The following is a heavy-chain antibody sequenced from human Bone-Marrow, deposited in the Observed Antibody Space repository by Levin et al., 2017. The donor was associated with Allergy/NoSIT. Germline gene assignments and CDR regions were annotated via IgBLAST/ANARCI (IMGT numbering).Heavy chain of an antibody. CDR3: ARHVMVSFWGISVPGVFDF. J-gene: IGHJ3*01. CDR2: LYYSGSN. D-gene: IGHD3-16*01. Sequence: SETLSLTCTVSGGSISSSNYYWGWIRQPPGKGPEWIGSLYYSGSNYYNPSLKSRVTISVDTSKKQVSLNLSSVTAADTAVYYCARHVMVSFWGISVPGVFDFWGQGTMVSVSS. V-gene: IGHV4-39*01. CDR1: GGSISSSNYY.